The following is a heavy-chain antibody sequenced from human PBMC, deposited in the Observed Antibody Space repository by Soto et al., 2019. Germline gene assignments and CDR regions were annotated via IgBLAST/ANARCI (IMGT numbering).Heavy chain of an antibody. CDR1: GYTFTSYG. J-gene: IGHJ6*02. V-gene: IGHV1-18*04. CDR3: ARAPGRDLRFLGSVRYYYYGMAV. D-gene: IGHD3-10*01. Sequence: QVQLVQSGAEVKKPGASVKVSCKASGYTFTSYGISWVRQAPGQGLEWMGWISAYNGNTNYAQKLQGRVTMTTDTSTSTANMELRSLRSDYTAVYYCARAPGRDLRFLGSVRYYYYGMAVWGQGTTVTVSS. CDR2: ISAYNGNT.